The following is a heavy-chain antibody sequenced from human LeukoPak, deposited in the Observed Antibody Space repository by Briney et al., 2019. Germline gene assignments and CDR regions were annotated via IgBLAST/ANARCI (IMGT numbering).Heavy chain of an antibody. Sequence: SETLSLTCTVSGGSISSYYWSWIRQPPGKGLEWLGYIYYSGSTNYNPSLKSRVTISVDTSKNQFSLKLSSVTAADTAVYYCARHRSPLRNFDWLTTDYWGQGILVAVAS. CDR1: GGSISSYY. J-gene: IGHJ4*02. V-gene: IGHV4-59*08. CDR3: ARHRSPLRNFDWLTTDY. CDR2: IYYSGST. D-gene: IGHD3-9*01.